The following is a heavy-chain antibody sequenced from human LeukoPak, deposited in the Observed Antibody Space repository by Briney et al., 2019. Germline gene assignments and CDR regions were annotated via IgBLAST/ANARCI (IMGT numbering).Heavy chain of an antibody. J-gene: IGHJ4*02. D-gene: IGHD3-10*01. CDR1: GGTFSSYT. CDR3: ASSYFGELLYPLEY. CDR2: IIPILGIA. V-gene: IGHV1-69*02. Sequence: SMKVSCKASGGTFSSYTISWVRQAPGQGLEWMGRIIPILGIANYAQKFQGRVTITADKSTSTAYMELSSLRSEDTAVYYCASSYFGELLYPLEYWGQGTLVTVSS.